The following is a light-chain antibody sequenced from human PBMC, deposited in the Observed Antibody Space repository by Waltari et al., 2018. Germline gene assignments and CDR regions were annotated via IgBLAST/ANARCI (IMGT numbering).Light chain of an antibody. J-gene: IGLJ3*02. CDR2: TAN. V-gene: IGLV8-61*01. CDR1: SGSLSTTSY. Sequence: QTVVTQEPSLSVSPGGTVTLTCALSSGSLSTTSYATWYQQTPGQAPRTLVYTANARPSGVRDRFSGSILGNTAALTITGAQADDESDYYCALYMGSGIWVFGGGTRLTVL. CDR3: ALYMGSGIWV.